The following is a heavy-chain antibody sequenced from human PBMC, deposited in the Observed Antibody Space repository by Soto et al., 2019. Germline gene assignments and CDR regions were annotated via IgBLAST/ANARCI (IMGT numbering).Heavy chain of an antibody. Sequence: QVQLVESGGGVVQPGRSLRLSCAASGFTFSSYAMHWVRQAPGKGLEWVATISHDGSNKHYADSVTGRFTVSRDNSKNGLYLQNNTLRDENPAVYYCVREPTEKANRIDYLGQGTLVTVSS. CDR3: VREPTEKANRIDY. CDR1: GFTFSSYA. D-gene: IGHD5-12*01. J-gene: IGHJ4*02. V-gene: IGHV3-30-3*01. CDR2: ISHDGSNK.